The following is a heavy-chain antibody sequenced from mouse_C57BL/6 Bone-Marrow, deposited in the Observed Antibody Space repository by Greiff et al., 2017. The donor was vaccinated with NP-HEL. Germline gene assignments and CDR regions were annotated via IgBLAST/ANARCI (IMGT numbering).Heavy chain of an antibody. CDR1: GYTFTDYY. J-gene: IGHJ1*03. Sequence: VQLQQPGPVLVKPGASVKMSCKASGYTFTDYYMNWVKQSHGKSLEWIGVINPYNGGTSYNQKFKGKATLTVDKSSSTAYMELNSLTSEDSAVYYCARERYYGSGYFDVWGTGTTVTVSS. CDR3: ARERYYGSGYFDV. V-gene: IGHV1-19*01. D-gene: IGHD1-1*01. CDR2: INPYNGGT.